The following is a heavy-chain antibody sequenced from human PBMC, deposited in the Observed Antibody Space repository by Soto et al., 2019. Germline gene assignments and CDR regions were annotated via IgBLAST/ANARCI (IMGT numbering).Heavy chain of an antibody. CDR1: GFTFSSYG. J-gene: IGHJ4*02. Sequence: PGGSLRLSCAASGFTFSSYGMHWVRQAPGKGLEWVAVIWYDGSNKYYADSVKGRFTISRDNSKNTLYLQMNSLRAEDTAVYYCARDIVKLRYFDYWGQGTLVTVSS. D-gene: IGHD2-15*01. V-gene: IGHV3-33*01. CDR3: ARDIVKLRYFDY. CDR2: IWYDGSNK.